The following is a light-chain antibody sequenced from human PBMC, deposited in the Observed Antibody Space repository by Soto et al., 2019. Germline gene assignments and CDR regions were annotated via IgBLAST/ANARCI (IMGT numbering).Light chain of an antibody. J-gene: IGLJ2*01. CDR2: EVS. V-gene: IGLV2-8*01. CDR1: SRDVGGYNY. Sequence: QSALTQPPSASGSPGQSVTISCTGTSRDVGGYNYVFWYQHHPGKAPKLMIYEVSQRPSGVPDRFSGSKSGNTASLTVSGLQAEDEADYYCSSYAGSNHVVFGGGTKVTVL. CDR3: SSYAGSNHVV.